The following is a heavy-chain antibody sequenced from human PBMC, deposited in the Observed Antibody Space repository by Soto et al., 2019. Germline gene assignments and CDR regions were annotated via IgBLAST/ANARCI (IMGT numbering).Heavy chain of an antibody. D-gene: IGHD6-13*01. CDR3: ARASGRSWYNWFDP. J-gene: IGHJ5*02. Sequence: QVQLVQSGAEVKKPGSSVTVSCKASGGNFSNYGISWVRQAPGQGLEFMGGLVPLFGTTNYADKFRGRVTITADESTSTVYMEVRSLKSEDTAVYFCARASGRSWYNWFDPWGQGTLVTVST. CDR2: LVPLFGTT. CDR1: GGNFSNYG. V-gene: IGHV1-69*01.